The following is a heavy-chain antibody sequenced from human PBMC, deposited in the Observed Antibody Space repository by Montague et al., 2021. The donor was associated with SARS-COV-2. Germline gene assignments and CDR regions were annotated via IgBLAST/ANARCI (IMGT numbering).Heavy chain of an antibody. J-gene: IGHJ4*02. Sequence: SETRSLTCIVSGESIDRDTYYWGWIRQSPGKGLEGIGSLSASGSTYYNLSLRSRVTISMDTSKNHFSLKVNSVTATDTAVYFCARAGSVSGWFYFDDWGQGTLVSVSS. CDR2: LSASGST. CDR3: ARAGSVSGWFYFDD. D-gene: IGHD6-19*01. V-gene: IGHV4-39*02. CDR1: GESIDRDTYY.